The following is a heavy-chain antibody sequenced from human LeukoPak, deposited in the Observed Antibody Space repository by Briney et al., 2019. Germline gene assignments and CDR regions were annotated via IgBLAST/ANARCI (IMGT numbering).Heavy chain of an antibody. Sequence: ASVKVSCKASGYTFTSNGISWVRQAPGQGLEWMGWISAYNGNTNYAQKLQGRGTMTTDTSTSTAYMELRSLRSDDTAVYYCGTYYYGSGSYGPVDYWGQGTLVTVSS. CDR2: ISAYNGNT. V-gene: IGHV1-18*01. D-gene: IGHD3-10*01. CDR3: GTYYYGSGSYGPVDY. CDR1: GYTFTSNG. J-gene: IGHJ4*02.